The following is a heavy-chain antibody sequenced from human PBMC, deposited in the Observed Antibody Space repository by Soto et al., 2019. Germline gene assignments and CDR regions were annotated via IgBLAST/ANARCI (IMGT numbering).Heavy chain of an antibody. V-gene: IGHV3-15*07. CDR3: XXXXXXXXTFGVVVPFFDY. CDR2: IMSKTAGERT. J-gene: IGHJ4*02. Sequence: EVQLVESGGGLIKPGGSLRVSCAASGFTFREAWMNWVRQAPGRGLEWVGRIMSKTAGERTDYAAPVKGRFTISRDDSXXXXXXXXXXXXXXXXXXXXXXXXXXXXXTFGVVVPFFDYWGLGTLVTVSS. D-gene: IGHD3-3*01. CDR1: GFTFREAW.